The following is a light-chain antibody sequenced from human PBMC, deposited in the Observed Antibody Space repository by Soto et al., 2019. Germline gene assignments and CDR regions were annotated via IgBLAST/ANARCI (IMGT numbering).Light chain of an antibody. Sequence: QLVLTQSPSASASLGASVKLTCTLSSGHSSYAIAWHQQQPEKGPRYLMKLNSDGSHSKGDGIPDRFSGSSSGAERYLTISSRQSEDEADYYWQTWGTGIPWVLGGGTKLTVL. CDR2: LNSDGSH. J-gene: IGLJ3*02. V-gene: IGLV4-69*01. CDR1: SGHSSYA. CDR3: QTWGTGIPWV.